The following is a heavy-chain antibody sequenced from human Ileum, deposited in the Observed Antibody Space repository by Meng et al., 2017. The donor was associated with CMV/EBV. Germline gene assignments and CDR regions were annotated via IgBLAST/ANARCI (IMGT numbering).Heavy chain of an antibody. CDR1: GYNVNSNN. D-gene: IGHD6-25*01. V-gene: IGHV7-4-1*02. J-gene: IGHJ4*02. CDR2: IETKTGNP. CDR3: ARDGLSGRYFDY. Sequence: CKAAGYNVNSNNMIWVRQAPGQGPEWMGWIETKTGNPTYAQGFTGRFGFSLDTSVSTTYLQISSLKAEDTAVYYCARDGLSGRYFDYWGQGTLVTVSS.